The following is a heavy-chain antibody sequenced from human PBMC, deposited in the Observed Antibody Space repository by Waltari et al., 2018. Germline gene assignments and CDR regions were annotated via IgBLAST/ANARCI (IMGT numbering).Heavy chain of an antibody. CDR2: ISGSGGST. J-gene: IGHJ4*02. CDR1: GLVFPSYA. V-gene: IGHV3-23*01. Sequence: EVQLLESGGGLVQPGKSLRLSCVTSGLVFPSYALSWVRQAPGKGLELVSSISGSGGSTFYADSVKGRFTISRDNSKSTLSLQMNSLRAEDTALYYCAKETYYYDKSGIEYWGQGTLVTVSS. D-gene: IGHD3-22*01. CDR3: AKETYYYDKSGIEY.